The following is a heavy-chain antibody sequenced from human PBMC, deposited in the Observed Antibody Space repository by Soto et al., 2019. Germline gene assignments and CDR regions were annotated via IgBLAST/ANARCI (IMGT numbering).Heavy chain of an antibody. CDR2: IIPIFGTA. CDR1: GGTFSRYA. D-gene: IGHD2-2*01. V-gene: IGHV1-69*01. CDR3: ATQLNIVVVPAAISGLQGYGMDV. J-gene: IGHJ6*02. Sequence: QMQLVQSGAEVKKPGSSVKVSCKASGGTFSRYAISWVRQAPGQGLEWMGGIIPIFGTANYAQKFQGRVTITADESTSTAYMELSSLRSEDTAVYYCATQLNIVVVPAAISGLQGYGMDVWGQGTTVTVSS.